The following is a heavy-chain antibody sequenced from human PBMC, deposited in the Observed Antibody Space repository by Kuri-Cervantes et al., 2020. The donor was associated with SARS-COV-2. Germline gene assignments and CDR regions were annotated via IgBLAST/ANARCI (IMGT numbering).Heavy chain of an antibody. V-gene: IGHV3-23*01. J-gene: IGHJ4*02. CDR3: AKVGMGRYVVATTDYFDY. D-gene: IGHD5-12*01. CDR2: ISGSGGST. Sequence: GESLKISCAASGFTFSSYAMSWVRQAPGKGLEWVSAISGSGGSTYYAASVKGRFTISRDNSKNTLYLQMNSLRAEDTAVYYCAKVGMGRYVVATTDYFDYWGQGTLVTVSS. CDR1: GFTFSSYA.